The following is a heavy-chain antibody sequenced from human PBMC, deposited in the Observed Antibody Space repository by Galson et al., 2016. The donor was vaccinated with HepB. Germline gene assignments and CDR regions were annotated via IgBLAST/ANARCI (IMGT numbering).Heavy chain of an antibody. CDR2: INYRGNT. D-gene: IGHD2-2*02. V-gene: IGHV4-59*11. J-gene: IGHJ5*01. Sequence: LSLTCTVSGGSISTHYWSWIRQPPGKGLEWIGYINYRGNTNYNPSLKSRVTLSIDTSKNHVSLKLTSAPAADTAVYYCAREVQGSGAAIGWFDSWGQGSRVTVSS. CDR1: GGSISTHY. CDR3: AREVQGSGAAIGWFDS.